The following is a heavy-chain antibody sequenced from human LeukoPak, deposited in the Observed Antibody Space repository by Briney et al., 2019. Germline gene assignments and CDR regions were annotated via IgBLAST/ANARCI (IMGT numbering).Heavy chain of an antibody. CDR2: IYSGGST. J-gene: IGHJ3*02. Sequence: GGSLRLSCAASGFTVSSNYMSWVRQAPGKGLEWVSVIYSGGSTYYADSVKGRFTISRDNSKNTLQLQMNSLRAEDTAVYYCARGRDWHAFDIWGQGTMVTVSS. D-gene: IGHD3/OR15-3a*01. CDR3: ARGRDWHAFDI. V-gene: IGHV3-66*01. CDR1: GFTVSSNY.